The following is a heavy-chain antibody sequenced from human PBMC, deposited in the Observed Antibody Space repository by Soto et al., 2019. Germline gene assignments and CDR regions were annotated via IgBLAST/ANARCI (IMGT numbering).Heavy chain of an antibody. D-gene: IGHD5-12*01. CDR3: ARGLQRRFGGYNGLGYHGMAV. J-gene: IGHJ6*02. CDR1: GGTFSQYY. CDR2: ISHSGST. V-gene: IGHV4-34*01. Sequence: SEDLRDTYGGNGGTFSQYYWSGCRQPPGKGLEWIGEISHSGSTSYNPSLKSRVTISIDTSKNQFSLKLSSVSAADTAMYYCARGLQRRFGGYNGLGYHGMAVRGQRSTVPVSS.